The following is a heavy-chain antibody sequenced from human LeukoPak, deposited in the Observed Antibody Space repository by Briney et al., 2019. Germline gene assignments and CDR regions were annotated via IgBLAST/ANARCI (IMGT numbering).Heavy chain of an antibody. V-gene: IGHV1-69*06. Sequence: ASVKLSCKASGGTFSSYAISWVRQAPGQGLEWMGGIIPIFGTANYAQKFQGRVTITADKSTSTAYMELSSLRSEDTAVYYCAREGSYYGSGSSPRPFDYWGQGTLVTVSS. CDR3: AREGSYYGSGSSPRPFDY. D-gene: IGHD3-10*01. J-gene: IGHJ4*02. CDR2: IIPIFGTA. CDR1: GGTFSSYA.